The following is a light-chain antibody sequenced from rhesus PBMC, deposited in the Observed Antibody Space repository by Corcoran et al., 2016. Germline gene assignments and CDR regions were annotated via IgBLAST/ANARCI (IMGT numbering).Light chain of an antibody. Sequence: DIQMTQSPSSLSASVGDTVTITCRASQSISSWLDWYQQKPGKAPKPLFYKESSLQSGVPSRFSGSGSGTDFTLTINSLQPEDFATYYCLQYSSSPFTFGPGTKLDIK. J-gene: IGKJ3*01. CDR3: LQYSSSPFT. CDR2: KES. CDR1: QSISSW. V-gene: IGKV1-22*01.